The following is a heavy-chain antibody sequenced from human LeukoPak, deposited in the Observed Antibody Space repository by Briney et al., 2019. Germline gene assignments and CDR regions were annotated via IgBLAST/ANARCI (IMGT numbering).Heavy chain of an antibody. D-gene: IGHD5-18*01. CDR2: ISSSSSTI. J-gene: IGHJ3*02. Sequence: GGSLRLSCAASGFTFSSYEMNWVRQAPGKGLEWVSYISSSSSTIYYADSVKDRFTISRDNAKNSLYLQMNSLRAEDTAVYYCARDYLRGDTAMVKDPFDIWGQGTMVTVSS. V-gene: IGHV3-48*01. CDR1: GFTFSSYE. CDR3: ARDYLRGDTAMVKDPFDI.